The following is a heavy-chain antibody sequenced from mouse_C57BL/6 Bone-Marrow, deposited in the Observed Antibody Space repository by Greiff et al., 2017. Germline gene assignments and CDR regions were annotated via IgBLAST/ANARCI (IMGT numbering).Heavy chain of an antibody. V-gene: IGHV8-12*01. J-gene: IGHJ4*01. D-gene: IGHD1-1*01. CDR3: ARRLGYYGSSSYYAMDY. CDR1: GFSLSTSGMG. Sequence: QVTLKVSGPGILQSSQTLSLTCSFSGFSLSTSGMGVSWIRQPSGKGLEWLAHVYWDDDKRYNPSLKSRLTISKDTSRNQVFLKITSVDTADTATYYCARRLGYYGSSSYYAMDYWGQGTSVTVSS. CDR2: VYWDDDK.